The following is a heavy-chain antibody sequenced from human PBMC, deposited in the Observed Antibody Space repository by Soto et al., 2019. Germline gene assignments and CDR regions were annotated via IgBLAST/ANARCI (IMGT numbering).Heavy chain of an antibody. CDR1: GGSISSGGYY. J-gene: IGHJ4*02. V-gene: IGHV4-31*03. CDR2: IYYSGST. Sequence: PSETLSLTCTVSGGSISSGGYYWSWIRQHPGKSLEWIGYIYYSGSTYYKPSLKSRVTISVDTSKNQFYLKLSSVTAADTAVYYCARAHDYGDEQFDYWGQGTLVTVSS. D-gene: IGHD4-17*01. CDR3: ARAHDYGDEQFDY.